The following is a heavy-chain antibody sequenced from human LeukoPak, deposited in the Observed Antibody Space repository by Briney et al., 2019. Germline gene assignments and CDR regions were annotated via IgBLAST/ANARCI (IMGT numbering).Heavy chain of an antibody. Sequence: XKXLEWGSAISGSGGSTYYADSVKGRFTISRDNSKNTLYLQMNSLRAEDTAVYYCAKDSRSSYDYRGQGTLVTVSS. CDR2: ISGSGGST. D-gene: IGHD6-6*01. V-gene: IGHV3-23*01. CDR3: AKDSRSSYDY. J-gene: IGHJ4*02.